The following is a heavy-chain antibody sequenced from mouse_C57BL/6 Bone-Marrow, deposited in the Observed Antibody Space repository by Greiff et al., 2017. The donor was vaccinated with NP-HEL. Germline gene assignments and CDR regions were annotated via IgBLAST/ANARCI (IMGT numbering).Heavy chain of an antibody. CDR1: GFNIKDDY. D-gene: IGHD1-1*01. CDR2: IDPENGDT. V-gene: IGHV14-4*01. CDR3: NLITTVVAPYYFDY. J-gene: IGHJ2*01. Sequence: EVQLQQSGAELVRPGASVKLSCTASGFNIKDDYMHWVKQRPEQGLEWIGWIDPENGDTEYASKFQGKATITADTSSNTAYLQLSSLTSEDTAVYYCNLITTVVAPYYFDYWGQGTTLTVSS.